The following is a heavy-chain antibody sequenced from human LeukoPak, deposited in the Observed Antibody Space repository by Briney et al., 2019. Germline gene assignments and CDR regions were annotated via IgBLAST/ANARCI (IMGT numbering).Heavy chain of an antibody. CDR3: VRGGSFDGSRYYPDY. J-gene: IGHJ4*02. CDR2: INPDGSDI. CDR1: GFISSPYW. D-gene: IGHD3-22*01. V-gene: IGHV3-7*01. Sequence: GGSLRLSCVASGFISSPYWMAWIRQSPGQGLEFVANINPDGSDINYVDSVKGRFTISRDNAKNSLYLQMISLRAEDTAVYYCVRGGSFDGSRYYPDYWGQGTLVTVSS.